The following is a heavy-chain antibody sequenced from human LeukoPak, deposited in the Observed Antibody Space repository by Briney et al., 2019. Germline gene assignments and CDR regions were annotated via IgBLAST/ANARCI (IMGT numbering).Heavy chain of an antibody. Sequence: GRFTISRDSSKNTLYLQMNSLRAEDTAVYYCASATGDNDAFDIWGQGTMVIVSS. CDR3: ASATGDNDAFDI. D-gene: IGHD7-27*01. J-gene: IGHJ3*02. V-gene: IGHV3-30*07.